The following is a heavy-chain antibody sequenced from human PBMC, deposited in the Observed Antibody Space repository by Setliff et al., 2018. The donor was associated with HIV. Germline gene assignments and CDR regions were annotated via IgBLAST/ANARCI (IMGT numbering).Heavy chain of an antibody. V-gene: IGHV5-51*01. D-gene: IGHD6-19*01. CDR1: GYTFSNYC. Sequence: PGASLTLSCKASGYTFSNYCIAWVRQMPGKGLEWMGIIYPGNSDTTYSPSFQGQVTISADKSISTAYLQWSSLKASDTAMYYCAKHLSPGSGWYSKARGMDVWGQGTTVTVS. J-gene: IGHJ6*02. CDR2: IYPGNSDT. CDR3: AKHLSPGSGWYSKARGMDV.